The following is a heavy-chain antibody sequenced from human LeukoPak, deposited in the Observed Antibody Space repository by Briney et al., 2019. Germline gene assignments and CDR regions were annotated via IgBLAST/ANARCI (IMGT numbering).Heavy chain of an antibody. CDR3: ARATNGRFDI. Sequence: GGSLRLSCAASGFTFSSYSMNWVRQAPGKGLEWVSFISSSTSYISYADSVKGRFTISRDNAKSSLWLQMNSLRAEDTAVYYCARATNGRFDIWGQGTLVTVSS. J-gene: IGHJ4*02. V-gene: IGHV3-21*01. CDR1: GFTFSSYS. D-gene: IGHD3-9*01. CDR2: ISSSTSYI.